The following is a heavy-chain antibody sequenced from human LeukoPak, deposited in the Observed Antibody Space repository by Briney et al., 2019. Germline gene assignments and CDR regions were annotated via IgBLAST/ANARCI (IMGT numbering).Heavy chain of an antibody. V-gene: IGHV3-9*01. CDR1: GFTFDDYA. D-gene: IGHD3-3*01. Sequence: PGGSLRLSCTASGFTFDDYAMHWVRQAPGKGLEWVSGINWNSGGIAYADSVKGRFTISRDNAKNSLSLQMNSLRAEDTAVYYCARDFAIFGVVQNYWGQGTLVTVSS. CDR3: ARDFAIFGVVQNY. CDR2: INWNSGGI. J-gene: IGHJ4*02.